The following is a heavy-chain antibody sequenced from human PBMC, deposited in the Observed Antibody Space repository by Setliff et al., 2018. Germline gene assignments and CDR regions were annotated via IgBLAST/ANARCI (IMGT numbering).Heavy chain of an antibody. J-gene: IGHJ5*02. CDR2: FDPEDGET. CDR1: GYTLTELS. V-gene: IGHV1-24*01. D-gene: IGHD6-19*01. Sequence: ASVKVSCKVSGYTLTELSMHWVRQAPGKGLEWMGGFDPEDGETIYAQKFQGRVTMTEDTSTDTAYMELSSLRSEDTAVYNCATDKMAVAGTWFDPWGQGTLVTVSS. CDR3: ATDKMAVAGTWFDP.